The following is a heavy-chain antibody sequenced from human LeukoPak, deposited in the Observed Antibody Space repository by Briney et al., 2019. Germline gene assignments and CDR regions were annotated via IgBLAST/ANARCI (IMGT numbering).Heavy chain of an antibody. V-gene: IGHV3-11*01. J-gene: IGHJ5*02. D-gene: IGHD5-18*01. Sequence: GGSLRLSCAASGFTFSDYYMSWIRQAPGKGQEWVSYISSSGSTICYADSVKGRFTISRDNGKNSLSLQMNSLRAEDTAVYYCARVEYIYGYGSWGQGTLVTVSS. CDR2: ISSSGSTI. CDR3: ARVEYIYGYGS. CDR1: GFTFSDYY.